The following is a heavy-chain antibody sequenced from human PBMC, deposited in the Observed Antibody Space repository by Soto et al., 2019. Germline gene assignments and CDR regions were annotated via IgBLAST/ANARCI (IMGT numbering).Heavy chain of an antibody. CDR3: AKEDEIVAAYGFDI. D-gene: IGHD5-12*01. J-gene: IGHJ3*02. CDR2: ISYDGTKQ. CDR1: GFTFSSYG. Sequence: QVQLVESGGGVVQPGGSLRLSCAASGFTFSSYGMHWVRQAPGKGLEWVAVISYDGTKQYYTDSVKGRFTISRDNSKNTLYLQMNSLRAEDTAVYYCAKEDEIVAAYGFDIWGLGTTVTVSS. V-gene: IGHV3-30*18.